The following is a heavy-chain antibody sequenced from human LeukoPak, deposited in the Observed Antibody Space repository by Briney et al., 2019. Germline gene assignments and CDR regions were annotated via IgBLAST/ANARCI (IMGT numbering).Heavy chain of an antibody. Sequence: PGGSLRLSCAASGFTFSSYWMHWVRQVPGKGLVWISRINGDGSSTSYADSVKGRFTISRDNAKNTLYLQMNSLRAEDTAVYYCAREGWLGKYGAYLVGGLDVWGQGTTVTVSS. CDR2: INGDGSST. D-gene: IGHD4-17*01. J-gene: IGHJ6*02. CDR1: GFTFSSYW. V-gene: IGHV3-74*01. CDR3: AREGWLGKYGAYLVGGLDV.